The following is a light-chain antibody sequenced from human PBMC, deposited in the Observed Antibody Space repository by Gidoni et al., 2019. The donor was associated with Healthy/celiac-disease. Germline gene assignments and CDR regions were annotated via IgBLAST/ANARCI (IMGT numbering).Light chain of an antibody. J-gene: IGLJ2*01. CDR1: NIGSKR. V-gene: IGLV3-21*04. CDR2: YDS. CDR3: QVWDSSSDPVV. Sequence: SYVLTQPPSVSVAPGKTARITGGGNNIGSKRLHWYQQKPGQAPVLVIYYDSDRPSGIPERFSGSNSGNTATLTISRVEAGDEADYYCQVWDSSSDPVVFGGGTKLTVL.